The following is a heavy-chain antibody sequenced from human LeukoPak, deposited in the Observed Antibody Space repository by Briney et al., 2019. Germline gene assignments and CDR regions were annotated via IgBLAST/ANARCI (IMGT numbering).Heavy chain of an antibody. CDR3: AKESHRGVTTNY. CDR2: LSGSGGDT. V-gene: IGHV3-23*01. Sequence: GGSLRLSCAASGFTFSGYAMTWVRQAPGKGLEWVSGLSGSGGDTYYADSVKGRFTISRDNSKNTLYLQMNSLRAEDTAVYYCAKESHRGVTTNYWGQGTLVTVSS. J-gene: IGHJ4*02. CDR1: GFTFSGYA. D-gene: IGHD4-17*01.